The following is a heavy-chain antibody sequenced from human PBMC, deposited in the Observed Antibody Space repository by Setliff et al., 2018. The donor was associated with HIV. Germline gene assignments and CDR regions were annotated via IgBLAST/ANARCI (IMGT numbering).Heavy chain of an antibody. D-gene: IGHD1-7*01. CDR3: AKRAVQDGTVTSSNWFES. J-gene: IGHJ5*01. CDR1: GDSISSYS. V-gene: IGHV4-4*09. CDR2: IFSSGST. Sequence: ETLSLTCTVSGDSISSYSWNWIRQSPGGGLEWIGFIFSSGSTKYNPSLQSRVTMSIDTSKNQFSLRLTSVTAADTAVYYCAKRAVQDGTVTSSNWFESWGQGTLVTVSS.